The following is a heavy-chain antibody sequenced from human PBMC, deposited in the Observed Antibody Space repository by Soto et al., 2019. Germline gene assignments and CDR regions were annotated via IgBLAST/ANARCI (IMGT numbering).Heavy chain of an antibody. Sequence: LRLSCAASGFTFDDYNMHWVRQAPGKGLEWVSLISRDGTNTNYAESVKGRFTISRDNSKNSLYLQMNSLRTEDTALYYCVKETYYYDVSSYYPLGSWGQGTLVTVSS. CDR1: GFTFDDYN. CDR2: ISRDGTNT. J-gene: IGHJ5*02. CDR3: VKETYYYDVSSYYPLGS. D-gene: IGHD3-22*01. V-gene: IGHV3-43*01.